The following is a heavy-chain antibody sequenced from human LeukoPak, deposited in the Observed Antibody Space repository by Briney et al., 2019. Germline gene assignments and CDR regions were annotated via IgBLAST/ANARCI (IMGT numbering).Heavy chain of an antibody. J-gene: IGHJ4*02. CDR1: GFTSSSYS. CDR2: ISSSSSYI. D-gene: IGHD6-13*01. V-gene: IGHV3-21*01. CDR3: ARGSSIAAAGTALDY. Sequence: GGSLRLSCAASGFTSSSYSMNRVRQAPGKGLEWVSSISSSSSYIYYADSVKGRFTISRDNAKNSLYLQMNSLRAEDTAVYYCARGSSIAAAGTALDYWGQGTLVTVSS.